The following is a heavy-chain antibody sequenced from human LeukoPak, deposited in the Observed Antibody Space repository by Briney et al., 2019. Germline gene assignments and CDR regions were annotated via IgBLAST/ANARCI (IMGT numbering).Heavy chain of an antibody. J-gene: IGHJ4*02. CDR2: CSSSSSYI. CDR3: ATGSSWYFEY. CDR1: GXTFSNYN. V-gene: IGHV3-21*01. D-gene: IGHD6-13*01. Sequence: PGGSLRLSCSASGXTFSNYNMNWARQAPGKGLEWVSSCSSSSSYIYYADSVKGRFTISRDNAKNSLYLQMNSLRAEDTAVYYCATGSSWYFEYWGQGTLVTVSS.